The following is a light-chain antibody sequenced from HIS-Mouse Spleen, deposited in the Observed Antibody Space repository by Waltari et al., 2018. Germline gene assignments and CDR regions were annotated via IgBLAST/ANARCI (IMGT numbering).Light chain of an antibody. V-gene: IGLV1-47*01. CDR2: RNN. J-gene: IGLJ3*02. CDR1: SSNIGRNY. CDR3: AAWDDSLSGPV. Sequence: QSVLTQPPSASGTPGQRVTISCSGSSSNIGRNYVYWYQQLPGTAPKLLIFRNNQRPSGYPDRFSGSKSGTSASLAISGLRSEDEADYYCAAWDDSLSGPVFGGGTKLTVL.